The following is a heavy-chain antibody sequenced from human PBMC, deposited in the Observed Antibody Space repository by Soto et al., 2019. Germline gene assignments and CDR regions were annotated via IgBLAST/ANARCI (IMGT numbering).Heavy chain of an antibody. J-gene: IGHJ5*02. V-gene: IGHV4-34*01. Sequence: PSETLSLTCDVYGGSFSRYYWNWIRQPPGQGLEWLGEINHSGSTNYNPSLESRVTISLDTSKTQFSLKLTSVTAADTAVYYRASGEGRLVGTWFDPWGQGTLVTVSS. CDR2: INHSGST. CDR1: GGSFSRYY. CDR3: ASGEGRLVGTWFDP. D-gene: IGHD1-7*01.